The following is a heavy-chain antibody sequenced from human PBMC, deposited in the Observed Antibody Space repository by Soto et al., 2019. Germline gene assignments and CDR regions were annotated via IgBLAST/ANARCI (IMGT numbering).Heavy chain of an antibody. CDR1: GFTFSSYG. CDR3: AKDGPAELTYCYDSSGYSDY. CDR2: ISYDGSNK. Sequence: VGSLRLSCAASGFTFSSYGMHWVRQAPGKGLEWVAVISYDGSNKYYADSVKGRFTISRDNSKNTLYLQMNSLRAEDTAVYYCAKDGPAELTYCYDSSGYSDYWGQGTLVTVSS. J-gene: IGHJ4*02. D-gene: IGHD3-22*01. V-gene: IGHV3-30*18.